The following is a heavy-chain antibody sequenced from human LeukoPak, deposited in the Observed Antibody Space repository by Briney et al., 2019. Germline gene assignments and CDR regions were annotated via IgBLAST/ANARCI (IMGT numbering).Heavy chain of an antibody. CDR1: GGTFSSYT. CDR3: ARDSYYYDSSGHLDY. Sequence: SVKVSCKASGGTFSSYTISWVRQAPGQGLEWMGRIIPILGIANYAQKFQGRVTITADKSTSTAYMELSSLRSEDTAVYYCARDSYYYDSSGHLDYWGQGTLVTVSS. J-gene: IGHJ4*02. V-gene: IGHV1-69*04. D-gene: IGHD3-22*01. CDR2: IIPILGIA.